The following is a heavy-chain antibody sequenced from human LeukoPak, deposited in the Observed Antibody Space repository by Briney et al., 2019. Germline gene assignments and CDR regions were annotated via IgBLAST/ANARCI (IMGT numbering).Heavy chain of an antibody. V-gene: IGHV3-48*01. CDR1: GFTFSSYS. CDR3: AKDYYYDSSGYYYEFLFDY. D-gene: IGHD3-22*01. CDR2: ISSSSSTI. Sequence: GGSLRLSCAASGFTFSSYSMNWVRQAPGKGLEWVSYISSSSSTIYYADSVKGRFTISRDNSKNTLYLQMNSLRAEDTAVYYCAKDYYYDSSGYYYEFLFDYWGQGTLVTVSS. J-gene: IGHJ4*02.